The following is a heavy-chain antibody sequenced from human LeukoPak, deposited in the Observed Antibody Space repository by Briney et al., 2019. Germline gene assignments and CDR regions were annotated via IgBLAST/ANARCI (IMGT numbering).Heavy chain of an antibody. CDR2: INSDGST. D-gene: IGHD3-10*01. Sequence: GGSLRLSCAASGFTFSNYWMHWVRQTPGKGLVRVSRINSDGSTSYADSVKGRFTISTNSAKNTLYLQMNTLRAEDTAVYYCARSTYYGSGSYAFDIWGQGTMVTVSS. CDR1: GFTFSNYW. V-gene: IGHV3-74*01. CDR3: ARSTYYGSGSYAFDI. J-gene: IGHJ3*02.